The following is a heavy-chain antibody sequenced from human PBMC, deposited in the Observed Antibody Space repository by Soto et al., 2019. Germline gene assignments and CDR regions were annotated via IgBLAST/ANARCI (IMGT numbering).Heavy chain of an antibody. CDR2: IYYSGST. CDR3: ARDYLGSAYYYYGMDV. Sequence: LSLTCTVSGGSISSYYWSWIRQPPGKGLEWIGYIYYSGSTNYNPSLKSRVTISVDTSKNQFSLKLSSVTAADTAVYYCARDYLGSAYYYYGMDVWGQGTTVTVSS. J-gene: IGHJ6*02. V-gene: IGHV4-59*01. CDR1: GGSISSYY.